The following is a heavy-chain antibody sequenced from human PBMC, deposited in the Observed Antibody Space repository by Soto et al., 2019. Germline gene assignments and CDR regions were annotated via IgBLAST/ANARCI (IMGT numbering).Heavy chain of an antibody. J-gene: IGHJ6*03. CDR1: GGAISSSNW. D-gene: IGHD3-3*01. CDR3: ARVGRYYDFWSGYYNPCYMDV. V-gene: IGHV4-4*02. Sequence: PSETLSLSCAVSGGAISSSNWWSWSRQPPGKWLEWIGEIYHSGSTNYNPSLKSRVTISVDTSKNQFSLKLSSVTAADTAVYYCARVGRYYDFWSGYYNPCYMDVWGKGTTVTVSS. CDR2: IYHSGST.